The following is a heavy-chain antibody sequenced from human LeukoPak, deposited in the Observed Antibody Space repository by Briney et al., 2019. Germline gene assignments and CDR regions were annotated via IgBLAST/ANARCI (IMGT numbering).Heavy chain of an antibody. J-gene: IGHJ5*02. D-gene: IGHD4-17*01. CDR1: GFTFSSYG. V-gene: IGHV3-30*03. CDR2: ISYDGSNK. CDR3: ARDHGDYGNYFDP. Sequence: GGSLRLSCAASGFTFSSYGMHWVRQAPGKGLEWVAVISYDGSNKYYADSVKGRFTISRDNSKNTLYLQMNSLRAEDTAVYYCARDHGDYGNYFDPWGQGTLVTVSS.